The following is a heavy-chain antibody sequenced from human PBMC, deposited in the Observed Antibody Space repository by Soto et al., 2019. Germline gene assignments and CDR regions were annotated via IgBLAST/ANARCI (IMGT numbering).Heavy chain of an antibody. J-gene: IGHJ3*02. CDR2: ISGSGGRT. V-gene: IGHV3-23*01. CDR3: AKGGYYSLFDI. D-gene: IGHD3-16*01. CDR1: GFPFSRYA. Sequence: VGSLRLSRVASGFPFSRYAMSWVRQTPGKGLEWVSGISGSGGRTYYADSVKGRFTISRDNSNNTLSLQMHILRVEDTAVYFCAKGGYYSLFDIWGQGTMVTVSS.